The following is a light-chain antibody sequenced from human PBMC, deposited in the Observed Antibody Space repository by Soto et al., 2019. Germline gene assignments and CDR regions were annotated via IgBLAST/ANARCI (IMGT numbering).Light chain of an antibody. CDR3: QQYYNTPLT. CDR2: WAS. V-gene: IGKV4-1*01. J-gene: IGKJ4*01. Sequence: DIVMTQSPDSLAVSLGERVTINCKSSQSLLYSSNNRNYLAWFQQKPGQPPKLLIYWASTREFGVPDRFSGSGSGTDFTLTISSLQAEDVAFYYCQQYYNTPLTFGGGTKVEIK. CDR1: QSLLYSSNNRNY.